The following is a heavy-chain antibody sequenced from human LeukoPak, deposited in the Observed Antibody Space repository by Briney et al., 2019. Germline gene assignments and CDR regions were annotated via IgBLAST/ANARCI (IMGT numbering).Heavy chain of an antibody. V-gene: IGHV3-23*01. J-gene: IGHJ3*02. Sequence: GGSLRLSCAASGFTFSNFAMSWVRQAPGKGLEWVSGITGSGGGIYYADSVKGRFTISRDNSKNTLYLQKNSLRAEDTAVYYCAKDLGSYYDGSVRLDAFDIWGQGTMVTVSS. D-gene: IGHD3-22*01. CDR3: AKDLGSYYDGSVRLDAFDI. CDR1: GFTFSNFA. CDR2: ITGSGGGI.